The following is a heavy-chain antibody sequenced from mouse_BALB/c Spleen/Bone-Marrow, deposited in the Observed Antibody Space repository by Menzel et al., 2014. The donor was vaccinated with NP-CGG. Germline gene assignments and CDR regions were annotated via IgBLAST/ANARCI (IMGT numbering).Heavy chain of an antibody. D-gene: IGHD2-2*01. J-gene: IGHJ3*01. CDR2: ISTYSGNT. V-gene: IGHV1-67*01. Sequence: VLAVESWPELVRPGVSVKISCKGSGYTFTDYAMHWVKQSHAKSLEWIGVISTYSGNTNYNQKFKGKATMTVDKSSSTAYMELARLTSEDSAIYYCARSGYGYDWYAYWDQGTLVTVSA. CDR3: ARSGYGYDWYAY. CDR1: GYTFTDYA.